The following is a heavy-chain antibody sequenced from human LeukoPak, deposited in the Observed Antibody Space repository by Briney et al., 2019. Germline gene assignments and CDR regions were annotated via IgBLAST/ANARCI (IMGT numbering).Heavy chain of an antibody. CDR1: GFTFRDYG. D-gene: IGHD1-26*01. Sequence: GGSLRLSCAASGFTFRDYGMHWVRQAPGKGLEWVALIWYDGTTKDYADSVKGRFTISRDNSKNTLYLQMNSLRGEDTSVYYCARARMVGGTTYYFAYWGQGTLVTVSS. CDR2: IWYDGTTK. J-gene: IGHJ4*02. V-gene: IGHV3-33*01. CDR3: ARARMVGGTTYYFAY.